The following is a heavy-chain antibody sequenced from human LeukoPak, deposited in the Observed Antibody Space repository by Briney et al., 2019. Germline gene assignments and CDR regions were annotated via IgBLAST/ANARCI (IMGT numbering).Heavy chain of an antibody. V-gene: IGHV3-23*01. CDR3: AKVLSKIYIYGPFDY. J-gene: IGHJ4*02. D-gene: IGHD3-10*01. CDR2: FSAGGNRT. Sequence: GGSLRLSCAAYGFTFRDYAMTWVRQAQGKGPEWVSTFSAGGNRTYYADSVKGRFIITRDNSKNTLYLQMNSLRAEDTAVYYCAKVLSKIYIYGPFDYWGQGSLVTVSS. CDR1: GFTFRDYA.